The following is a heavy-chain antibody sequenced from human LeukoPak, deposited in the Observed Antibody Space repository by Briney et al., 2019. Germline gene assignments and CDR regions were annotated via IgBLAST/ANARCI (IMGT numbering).Heavy chain of an antibody. CDR2: IYTTGTA. CDR3: ARLAVGFSSSYRYGMDV. Sequence: PSETLSLTCIISGGSIGPYYWSWIRQAAGKGPEWIGRIYTTGTADYNPSLKGRVFLSVDTSKNQFSLRLNSVTAADTAVYYCARLAVGFSSSYRYGMDVWGQGTTVTVSS. D-gene: IGHD6-13*01. V-gene: IGHV4-4*07. CDR1: GGSIGPYY. J-gene: IGHJ6*02.